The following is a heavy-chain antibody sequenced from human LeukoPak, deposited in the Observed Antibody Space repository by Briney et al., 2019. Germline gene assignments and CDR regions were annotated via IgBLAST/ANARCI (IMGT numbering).Heavy chain of an antibody. V-gene: IGHV1-69*06. CDR2: IIPIFGTA. J-gene: IGHJ6*02. D-gene: IGHD3-10*01. CDR1: GGTFSSYA. Sequence: SVKVSCKASGGTFSSYAISWVRQAPGQGLEWMGGIIPIFGTANYAQKFQGRVTITADKSTSTAYMELSSLRSEDTAVYYCARSYYYGSGSYYSDYYYGMDVWGQGTTVTVSS. CDR3: ARSYYYGSGSYYSDYYYGMDV.